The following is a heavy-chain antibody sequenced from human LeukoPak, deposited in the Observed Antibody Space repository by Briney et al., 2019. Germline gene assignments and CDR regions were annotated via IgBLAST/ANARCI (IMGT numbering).Heavy chain of an antibody. V-gene: IGHV3-11*01. CDR3: AKDIRRSGGSIDY. Sequence: GGSLRLSCAASGFTFSDYYMSWIRQAPGKGLEWVSYISSSGSTIYYADSVKGRFTISRDNAKNSLYLQMNSLGAEDTALYYCAKDIRRSGGSIDYWGQGTLVTVSS. CDR2: ISSSGSTI. J-gene: IGHJ4*02. D-gene: IGHD2-15*01. CDR1: GFTFSDYY.